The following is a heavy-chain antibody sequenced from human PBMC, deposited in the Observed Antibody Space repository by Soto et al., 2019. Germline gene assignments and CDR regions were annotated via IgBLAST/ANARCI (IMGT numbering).Heavy chain of an antibody. J-gene: IGHJ4*02. CDR2: ITGSGSNT. CDR1: GFTFSSYA. V-gene: IGHV3-30-3*01. Sequence: GGSLRLSCAASGFTFSSYAMHWVRQAPGKGLEWVAAITGSGSNTYYADSVKGRFTISRDNSKNTLYLQMNSLRAEDTAVYYCAKDRLAALWSGYYLFDYWGQGTLVTVSS. D-gene: IGHD3-3*01. CDR3: AKDRLAALWSGYYLFDY.